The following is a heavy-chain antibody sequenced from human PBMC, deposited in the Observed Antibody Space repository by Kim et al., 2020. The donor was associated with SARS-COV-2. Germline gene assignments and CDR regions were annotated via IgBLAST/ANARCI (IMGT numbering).Heavy chain of an antibody. CDR1: GFTFSSYG. V-gene: IGHV3-30*18. CDR2: ISYDGSNK. D-gene: IGHD3-10*02. CDR3: AKLPAGTTSGADAFDI. J-gene: IGHJ3*02. Sequence: GGSLRLSCAASGFTFSSYGMHWVRQAPGKGLEWVAVISYDGSNKYYADSVKGRFTISRDNSKNTLYLQMNSLRAEDTAVYYCAKLPAGTTSGADAFDIWGQGTMVTVSS.